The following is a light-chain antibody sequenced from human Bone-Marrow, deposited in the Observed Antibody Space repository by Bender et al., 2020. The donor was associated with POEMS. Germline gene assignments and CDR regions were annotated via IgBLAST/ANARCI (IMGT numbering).Light chain of an antibody. Sequence: QSALTQPPSASGSPGQSVTISCTGSSSDVGRYNYVSWYQQHPGKAPKLIIYDVNKRPSGVPDRLSGSKSDNTASLTVSGLQPEDEADYYCCSYAGTIYHIIFGGGTKMTVL. CDR2: DVN. CDR1: SSDVGRYNY. V-gene: IGLV2-8*01. J-gene: IGLJ2*01. CDR3: CSYAGTIYHII.